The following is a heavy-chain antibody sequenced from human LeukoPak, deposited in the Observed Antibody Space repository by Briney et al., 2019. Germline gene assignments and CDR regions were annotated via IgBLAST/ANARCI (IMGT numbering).Heavy chain of an antibody. D-gene: IGHD3-10*01. CDR3: ARDFPSHYYGSGYNWFDP. Sequence: ASVKVSCKASGYTFTGYYMHWVRQAPGQGLEWMGWINPNSGGTNYAQKFQGRVTMTRDTSISTAYMELSSLRSEDTAVYYCARDFPSHYYGSGYNWFDPWGQGTLVTVSS. J-gene: IGHJ5*02. V-gene: IGHV1-2*02. CDR2: INPNSGGT. CDR1: GYTFTGYY.